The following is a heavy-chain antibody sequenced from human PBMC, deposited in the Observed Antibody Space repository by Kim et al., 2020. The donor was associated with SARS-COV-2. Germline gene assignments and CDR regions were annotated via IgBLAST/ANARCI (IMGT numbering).Heavy chain of an antibody. CDR2: MNPNSGNT. Sequence: ASVKVSCKASGYTFTSYDINWVRQATGQGLEWMGWMNPNSGNTGYAQKFQGRVTMTRNTSISTAYMELSSLRSEDTAVYYCARVTSSGLQFMVRGVIWTGAPVRPYYYYGMDVWGQGTTVTVSS. CDR1: GYTFTSYD. CDR3: ARVTSSGLQFMVRGVIWTGAPVRPYYYYGMDV. D-gene: IGHD3-10*01. J-gene: IGHJ6*02. V-gene: IGHV1-8*01.